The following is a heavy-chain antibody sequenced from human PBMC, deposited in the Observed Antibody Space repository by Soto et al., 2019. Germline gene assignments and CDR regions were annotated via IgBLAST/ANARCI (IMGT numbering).Heavy chain of an antibody. J-gene: IGHJ6*02. CDR3: ARGRGYCSSTSCYVLYYGMDV. CDR1: GGSISSGDYY. CDR2: IYYSGST. Sequence: QVQLQESGPGLVKPSQTLSLTCTVSGGSISSGDYYWSWIRQPPGKGLEWIGYIYYSGSTYYNPSLKSRFTISVDTSKNQFALKLSSVTAADTAVYYCARGRGYCSSTSCYVLYYGMDVWGQGTTVTVSS. D-gene: IGHD2-2*01. V-gene: IGHV4-30-4*01.